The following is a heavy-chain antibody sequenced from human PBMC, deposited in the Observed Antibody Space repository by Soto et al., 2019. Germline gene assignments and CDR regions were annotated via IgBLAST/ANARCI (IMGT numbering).Heavy chain of an antibody. CDR2: ISSSGSTI. J-gene: IGHJ3*02. Sequence: GGSLRLSCAASGFTFSSYEMNWVRQAPGKGLEWVSYISSSGSTIYYADSVKGRFTISRDNAKNSLYLQMNSLRAEDTAVYYCAREEANWRSWGAFDIWGQGTMVTVSS. D-gene: IGHD1-20*01. V-gene: IGHV3-48*03. CDR3: AREEANWRSWGAFDI. CDR1: GFTFSSYE.